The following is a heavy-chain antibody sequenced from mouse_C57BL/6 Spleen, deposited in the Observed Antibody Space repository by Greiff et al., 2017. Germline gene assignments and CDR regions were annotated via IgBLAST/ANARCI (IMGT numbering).Heavy chain of an antibody. D-gene: IGHD2-4*01. V-gene: IGHV1-47*01. CDR3: AREDYDEGRFAY. CDR2: FHPYNDDT. J-gene: IGHJ3*01. Sequence: QVQLKESGAELVKPGASVKMSCKASGFTFTTYPIEWMKQNHGKSLEWIGNFHPYNDDTKYNEKFKGKATLTVEKSSSTVYLELSRLTSDDSAVYYCAREDYDEGRFAYWGQGTLVTVSA. CDR1: GFTFTTYP.